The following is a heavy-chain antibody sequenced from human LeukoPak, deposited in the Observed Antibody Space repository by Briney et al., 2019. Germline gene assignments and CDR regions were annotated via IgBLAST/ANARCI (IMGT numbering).Heavy chain of an antibody. CDR3: AREASGGSPDY. CDR2: ISSSGSTI. J-gene: IGHJ4*02. Sequence: GGSLRLSCAVSGFTFSSYEMNWVRQAPGKGLEWVSYISSSGSTIYYTDSVKGRFTISRDNARNSLDLQMNSLRAEDTAVYYCAREASGGSPDYGGPGPLVPVSS. CDR1: GFTFSSYE. D-gene: IGHD2-15*01. V-gene: IGHV3-48*03.